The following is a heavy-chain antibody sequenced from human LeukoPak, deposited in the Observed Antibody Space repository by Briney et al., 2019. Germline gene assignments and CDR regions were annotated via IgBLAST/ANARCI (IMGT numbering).Heavy chain of an antibody. D-gene: IGHD1-14*01. Sequence: GGSLRLYCAASGFTFSSYAMHWVRQAPGKGLERVAVISYDRSNKYYADSVKGRFTISRDNSKNTLYLQMNSLRAEDTAVYYCARDLDGTMHDGDYWGQGTLVTVSS. J-gene: IGHJ4*02. CDR2: ISYDRSNK. CDR1: GFTFSSYA. V-gene: IGHV3-30-3*01. CDR3: ARDLDGTMHDGDY.